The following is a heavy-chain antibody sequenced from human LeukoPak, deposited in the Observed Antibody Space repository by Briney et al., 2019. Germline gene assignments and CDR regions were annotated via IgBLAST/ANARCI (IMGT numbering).Heavy chain of an antibody. CDR1: GFTFSSYA. J-gene: IGHJ4*02. Sequence: GGSLRLSCAASGFTFSSYAMSWVRQAPGKGLEWVSTISGSGGSTYSADSVKGRFTISRDNSKNTQYLQMNSLRAEDTAVYYCARSPSAGLYFDYWGQGTLVTVSS. CDR3: ARSPSAGLYFDY. CDR2: ISGSGGST. V-gene: IGHV3-23*01. D-gene: IGHD6-19*01.